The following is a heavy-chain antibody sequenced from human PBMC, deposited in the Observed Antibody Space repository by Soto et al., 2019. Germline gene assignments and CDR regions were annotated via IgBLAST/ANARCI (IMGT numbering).Heavy chain of an antibody. D-gene: IGHD3-22*01. CDR1: GFTFSA. CDR2: ISGSGGST. J-gene: IGHJ4*02. CDR3: ASHQSQYYYDSSGYFFLSFDY. V-gene: IGHV3-23*01. Sequence: EVQLLESGGGLVQPGGSLRLSCAASGFTFSAMSWVRQAPGKGLEWVSAISGSGGSTYYADSVKGRFTISRDNSKNTLSLQLNSLRAEDTAVYYCASHQSQYYYDSSGYFFLSFDYWGQGTLVTVSS.